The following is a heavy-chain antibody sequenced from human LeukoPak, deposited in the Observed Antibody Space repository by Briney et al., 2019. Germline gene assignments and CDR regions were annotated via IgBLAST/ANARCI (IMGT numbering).Heavy chain of an antibody. CDR1: GASMSSYY. Sequence: SETLSLTCTVSGASMSSYYWSWLRQPPGKGLDWIGYAYYSESTNYNPSLKSRVTISLDTSKNQFSLKLCSVTAADTAVYYCARVAGGNSDYYYYYMDVWGKGTTVTVSS. CDR2: AYYSEST. J-gene: IGHJ6*03. V-gene: IGHV4-59*01. D-gene: IGHD4-23*01. CDR3: ARVAGGNSDYYYYYMDV.